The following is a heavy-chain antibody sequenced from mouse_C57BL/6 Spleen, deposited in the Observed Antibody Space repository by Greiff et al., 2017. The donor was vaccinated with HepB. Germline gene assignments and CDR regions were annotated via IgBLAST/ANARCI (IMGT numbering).Heavy chain of an antibody. V-gene: IGHV1-50*01. D-gene: IGHD3-2*02. Sequence: QVQLKQPGAELVKPGASVKLSCKASGYTFTSYWMQWVKQRPGQGLEWIGEIDPSDSYTNYNQKFKGKATLTVDTSSSTAYMQLSSLTSEDSAVYYCARDSSGAWFAYWGQGTLVTVSA. CDR3: ARDSSGAWFAY. CDR1: GYTFTSYW. CDR2: IDPSDSYT. J-gene: IGHJ3*01.